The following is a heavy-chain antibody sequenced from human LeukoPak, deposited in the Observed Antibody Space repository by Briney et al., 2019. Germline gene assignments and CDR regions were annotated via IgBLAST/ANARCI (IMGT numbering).Heavy chain of an antibody. D-gene: IGHD6-13*01. Sequence: EGSLRLSCAASGFTFGSYAMHWVRQAPGKGLEWVAVISYDGSNKYYADSVKGRFTISRDNSKNTLYLQMNSLRAEDTAVYYCAREYSSSWSYNTFDYWGQGTLVTVSS. CDR2: ISYDGSNK. CDR1: GFTFGSYA. V-gene: IGHV3-30*01. CDR3: AREYSSSWSYNTFDY. J-gene: IGHJ4*02.